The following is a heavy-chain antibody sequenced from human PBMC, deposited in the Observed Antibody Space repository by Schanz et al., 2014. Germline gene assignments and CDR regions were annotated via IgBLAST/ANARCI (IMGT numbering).Heavy chain of an antibody. J-gene: IGHJ4*02. V-gene: IGHV4-38-2*02. CDR2: VYYSGST. Sequence: QVQLQESGPGLVKPSETLSLTCTVSGDSISTSYYWGWIRQPPGKGLEWIGSVYYSGSTTYNPSLKSRVTISVDTSKKQFSLNLSSVTAADTAVYYCARGRVVPAAPEFDYWGQGILVTVSS. D-gene: IGHD2-2*01. CDR3: ARGRVVPAAPEFDY. CDR1: GDSISTSYY.